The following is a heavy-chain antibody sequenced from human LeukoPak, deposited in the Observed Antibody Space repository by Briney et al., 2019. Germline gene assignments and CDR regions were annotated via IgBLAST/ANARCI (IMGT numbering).Heavy chain of an antibody. D-gene: IGHD2-2*02. V-gene: IGHV1-2*02. J-gene: IGHJ4*02. CDR3: ATDGRRVVPAAIGDY. Sequence: ASVKVSCKASGYTFTGYYMHWVRQAPGQGLEWMGWINPNSGGTNYAQKFQGRVTMTEDTSTDTAYMELSSLRSEDAAVYYCATDGRRVVPAAIGDYWGQGTLVTVSS. CDR2: INPNSGGT. CDR1: GYTFTGYY.